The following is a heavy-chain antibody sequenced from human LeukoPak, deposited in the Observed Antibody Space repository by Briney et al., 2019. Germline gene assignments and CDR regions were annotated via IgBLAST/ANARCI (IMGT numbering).Heavy chain of an antibody. Sequence: SETLSLTCTVSGYSMSSGYYWGWIRQPPGKGLEWIGSIYYSGSTYYNPSLKSRVTISVDTSKNQFPLKLSSVTAANTAVYYCARHGDSSSWYGYYYYYYMDVWGKGTTVTVTS. CDR3: ARHGDSSSWYGYYYYYYMDV. CDR2: IYYSGST. D-gene: IGHD6-13*01. V-gene: IGHV4-38-2*02. CDR1: GYSMSSGYY. J-gene: IGHJ6*03.